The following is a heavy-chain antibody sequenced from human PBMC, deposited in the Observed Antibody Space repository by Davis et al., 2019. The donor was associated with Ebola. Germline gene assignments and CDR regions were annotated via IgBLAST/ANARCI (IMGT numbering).Heavy chain of an antibody. V-gene: IGHV3-11*06. D-gene: IGHD3-3*01. CDR3: AKTFNEDGSGYRPSDY. Sequence: GESLKISCAASGFSFSNYAMSWARQAPGKGLEWVSYISSSSSYTNYADSVKGRFTISRDNAKNSLYLQMNSLRAEDTAVYYCAKTFNEDGSGYRPSDYWGQGTLVTVSS. CDR1: GFSFSNYA. CDR2: ISSSSSYT. J-gene: IGHJ4*02.